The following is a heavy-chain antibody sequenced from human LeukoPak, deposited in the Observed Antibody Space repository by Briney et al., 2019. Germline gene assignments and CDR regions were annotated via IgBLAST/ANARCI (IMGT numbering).Heavy chain of an antibody. CDR1: GFSVSDNY. D-gene: IGHD3-22*01. V-gene: IGHV3-53*01. J-gene: IGHJ4*02. CDR2: IYTGGST. Sequence: GGSLRLSCAASGFSVSDNYMSWVRQAPGKGLEWVSVIYTGGSTYYADSVRGRFTISRDNSKNTLFLQMNSLRAEDTAVYYCAREAHSYYYDSSGYEAHFDYWGQGTLVTVSS. CDR3: AREAHSYYYDSSGYEAHFDY.